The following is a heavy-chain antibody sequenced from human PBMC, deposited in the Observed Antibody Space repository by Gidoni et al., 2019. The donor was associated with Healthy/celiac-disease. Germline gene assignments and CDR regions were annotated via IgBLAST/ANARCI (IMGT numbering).Heavy chain of an antibody. CDR3: ARRTYYDFWSGSGHFDY. CDR1: VFTFSSYA. CDR2: ISGSGGST. D-gene: IGHD3-3*01. V-gene: IGHV3-23*01. Sequence: EVQLLESGGGLVQPGGSLRLSCAASVFTFSSYAMSWVRQAPGKGLEWVSAISGSGGSTYYADSVKGRFTISRDNSKNTLYLQMNSLRAEDTAVYYCARRTYYDFWSGSGHFDYWGQGTLVTVSS. J-gene: IGHJ4*02.